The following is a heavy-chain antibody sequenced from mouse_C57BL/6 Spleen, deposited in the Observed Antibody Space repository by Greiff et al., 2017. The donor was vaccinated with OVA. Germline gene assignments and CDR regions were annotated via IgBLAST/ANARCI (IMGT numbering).Heavy chain of an antibody. CDR1: GYTFTSYW. J-gene: IGHJ4*01. D-gene: IGHD2-3*01. CDR2: IDPSDSYT. Sequence: VQLQQPGAELVMPGASVKLSCKASGYTFTSYWMHWVKQRPGQGLEWIGEIDPSDSYTNYNQKFKGKSTLTVDKSSSTAYMQLSSLTSEDSAVYYCARRGGYYPHYYAMDYWGQGTSVTVSS. CDR3: ARRGGYYPHYYAMDY. V-gene: IGHV1-69*01.